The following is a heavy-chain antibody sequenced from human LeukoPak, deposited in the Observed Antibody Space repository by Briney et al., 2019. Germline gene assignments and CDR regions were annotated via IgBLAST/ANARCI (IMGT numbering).Heavy chain of an antibody. V-gene: IGHV3-23*01. CDR2: ISGSGGST. D-gene: IGHD3-22*01. Sequence: GGSLRLSCAASGLTFSSYAMSWVRQAPGKGLEWVSAISGSGGSTYYADSVKGRFTISRDNSRNTLYLQMDTLRAEDTALYYCAKGRTPFYSDSSGYHSSPYDYWGQGTLVTVSS. CDR3: AKGRTPFYSDSSGYHSSPYDY. CDR1: GLTFSSYA. J-gene: IGHJ4*02.